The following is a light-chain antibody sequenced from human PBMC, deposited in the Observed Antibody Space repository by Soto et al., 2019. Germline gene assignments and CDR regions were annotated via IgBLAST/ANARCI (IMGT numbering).Light chain of an antibody. V-gene: IGKV3-15*01. CDR3: QQYDDWPPT. Sequence: EIVLTQSPATLSVSPGERATLSCRASQSVSRNLGWYQQKPGQTPRLLIYGASTRASGIPARFSGSGSGTEFTLTISSLLSEDFAVYFCQQYDDWPPTFGQGTKVEIK. CDR1: QSVSRN. CDR2: GAS. J-gene: IGKJ1*01.